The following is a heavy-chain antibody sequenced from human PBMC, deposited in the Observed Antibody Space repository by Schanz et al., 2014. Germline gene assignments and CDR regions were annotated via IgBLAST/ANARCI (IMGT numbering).Heavy chain of an antibody. CDR1: GYTFTSHG. V-gene: IGHV1-18*01. CDR2: ITAYNGDT. J-gene: IGHJ4*02. D-gene: IGHD6-19*01. CDR3: ARGGYSSGWYDRDIAHFDY. Sequence: QVQLVQSGAEVKKPGASVKVSCKASGYTFTSHGISWVRQAPGQGLEWMGWITAYNGDTNYALKLQGRVTMTPDTSTGTAYMELRSLRSDDTALYYCARGGYSSGWYDRDIAHFDYWGQGTLVTVSS.